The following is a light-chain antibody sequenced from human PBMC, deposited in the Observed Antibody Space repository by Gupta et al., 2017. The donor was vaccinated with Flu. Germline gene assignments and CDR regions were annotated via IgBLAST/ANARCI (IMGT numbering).Light chain of an antibody. V-gene: IGLV1-51*01. CDR3: GTWDSRLSAAV. Sequence: QSVLTQPPSGSAAPGQKVTISCSGRSSNIGNNYVSWYQQLPGTTPKLLIYDNNKRPSGIPDRFSGSKSGTSATLGITGLQTGDEADYYCGTWDSRLSAAVFGGGTQLTVL. CDR2: DNN. CDR1: SSNIGNNY. J-gene: IGLJ7*01.